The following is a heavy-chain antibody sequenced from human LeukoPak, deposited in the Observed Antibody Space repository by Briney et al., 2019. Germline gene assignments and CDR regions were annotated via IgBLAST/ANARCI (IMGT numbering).Heavy chain of an antibody. CDR1: GFTLSTYG. D-gene: IGHD1-26*01. Sequence: GGSRRPSCAASGFTLSTYGMHWVRQAPGKGRGWVGSTRYEGSNKYYAGSVKGRFTISRDNSKNTLSMQMNSLRAEDTAVYYCAKHEGLYSGSFIVNYWGQGTLVTVSS. J-gene: IGHJ4*02. CDR3: AKHEGLYSGSFIVNY. V-gene: IGHV3-30*02. CDR2: TRYEGSNK.